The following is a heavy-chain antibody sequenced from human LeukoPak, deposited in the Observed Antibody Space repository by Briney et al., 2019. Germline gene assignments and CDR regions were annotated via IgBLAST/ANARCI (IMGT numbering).Heavy chain of an antibody. J-gene: IGHJ3*02. CDR2: ISSSGSTI. D-gene: IGHD3-9*01. Sequence: PGGSLRLSCAASGFTFSSYEMNWVRQAPGKGLEWVSYISSSGSTIYYADSVKDRFTISRDNAKNSLYLQMNSLRAEDTAVYYCARSGYDILTGDRIDAFDIWGQGTMVTVSS. CDR1: GFTFSSYE. V-gene: IGHV3-48*03. CDR3: ARSGYDILTGDRIDAFDI.